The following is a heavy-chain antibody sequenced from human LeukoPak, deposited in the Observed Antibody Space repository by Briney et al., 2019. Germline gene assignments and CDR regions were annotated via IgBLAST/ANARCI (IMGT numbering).Heavy chain of an antibody. D-gene: IGHD2-15*01. CDR1: GGSFSSYH. CDR3: ARGSWVGSVAY. CDR2: IYNNGVT. J-gene: IGHJ4*02. V-gene: IGHV4-59*01. Sequence: SETLSLTCTVSGGSFSSYHWAWIRQPPGKGLDWIGYIYNNGVTNYNPSLRSRVTISIDTSNNQFSLNLSSVTAADTAVYYCARGSWVGSVAYWGQGTLVTVSS.